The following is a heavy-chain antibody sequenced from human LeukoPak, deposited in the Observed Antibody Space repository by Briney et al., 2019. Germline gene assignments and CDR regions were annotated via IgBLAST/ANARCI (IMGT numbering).Heavy chain of an antibody. CDR3: ARGDIPDF. V-gene: IGHV4-38-2*01. CDR1: GYSISSGYY. D-gene: IGHD2-21*01. CDR2: IFHSGKT. Sequence: PSETLSLTCGVSGYSISSGYYWGWIRQSPGKGLEWIGSIFHSGKTYYNLSLKSRVTISVDTSKNQFSLRLSSVTAADTAVYYCARGDIPDFWGQVTLVTVSS. J-gene: IGHJ4*02.